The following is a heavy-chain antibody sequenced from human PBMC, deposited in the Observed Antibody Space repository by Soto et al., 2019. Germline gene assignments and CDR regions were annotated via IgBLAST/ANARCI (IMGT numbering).Heavy chain of an antibody. D-gene: IGHD3-22*01. J-gene: IGHJ4*02. Sequence: SVKVSCKASGGTFSSYAISWVRQAPGQGLEWMGGIIPIFGTANYAQKFQGRVTITADEITSTAYMELSGLRSEDTAVYYCARDSLVGGDSSGFFDYWGQGTLVTVSS. CDR2: IIPIFGTA. CDR1: GGTFSSYA. CDR3: ARDSLVGGDSSGFFDY. V-gene: IGHV1-69*13.